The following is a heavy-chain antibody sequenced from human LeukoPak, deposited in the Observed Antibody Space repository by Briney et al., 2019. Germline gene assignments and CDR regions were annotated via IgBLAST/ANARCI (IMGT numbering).Heavy chain of an antibody. V-gene: IGHV4-39*01. CDR2: IYYSGTT. CDR3: ARHATPGDSSAFDL. Sequence: SETLSLTCTVSGGSISSNYYYWGWIRQPPGKGLEWIGSIYYSGTTYYNPSLRSRVTTSVDTSKNQVSLKLSSVTAADTAVYYCARHATPGDSSAFDLWGQGTMITVSS. J-gene: IGHJ3*01. CDR1: GGSISSNYYY. D-gene: IGHD2-15*01.